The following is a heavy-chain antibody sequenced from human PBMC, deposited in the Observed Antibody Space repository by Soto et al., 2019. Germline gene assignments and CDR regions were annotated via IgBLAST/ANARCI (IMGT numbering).Heavy chain of an antibody. V-gene: IGHV5-51*01. J-gene: IGHJ4*02. Sequence: GESLKISCKVSGYSFPNYWIGWVRQTPGKGLEWMGIIYPGDSDIRYSPSFQGQVTISADKSISTAYLQWRSLKASDTAIYYCARRDGYKIDYWGQGTPVTVSS. CDR1: GYSFPNYW. D-gene: IGHD5-12*01. CDR3: ARRDGYKIDY. CDR2: IYPGDSDI.